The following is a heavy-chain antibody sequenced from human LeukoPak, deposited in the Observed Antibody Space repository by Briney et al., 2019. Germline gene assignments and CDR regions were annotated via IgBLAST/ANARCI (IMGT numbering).Heavy chain of an antibody. Sequence: GGSLRLSCAGSGFTFNNYAMSWVRQAPGKGLEWVSGFAMIDDIIHYVDSVKGRFTISRDNSRNMLYLQMNSLRAEDTAVYYCAKGFHSGSFNELDYWGQGTLVTVSS. CDR1: GFTFNNYA. CDR3: AKGFHSGSFNELDY. J-gene: IGHJ4*02. V-gene: IGHV3-23*05. D-gene: IGHD1-26*01. CDR2: FAMIDDII.